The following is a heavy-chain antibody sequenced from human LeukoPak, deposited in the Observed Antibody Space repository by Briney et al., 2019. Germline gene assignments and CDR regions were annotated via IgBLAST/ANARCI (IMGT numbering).Heavy chain of an antibody. CDR1: GFTLSSYE. D-gene: IGHD4-17*01. CDR2: ISSSGSNI. J-gene: IGHJ4*02. Sequence: PGGSLRLSCAASGFTLSSYEMNWVRQAPGKGLEWVSYISSSGSNIYYADSVKGRFTISRDNAKNSLYLQMNSLRAEDTAVYYCASGGYGDPFDYWGQGTLVTVSS. V-gene: IGHV3-48*03. CDR3: ASGGYGDPFDY.